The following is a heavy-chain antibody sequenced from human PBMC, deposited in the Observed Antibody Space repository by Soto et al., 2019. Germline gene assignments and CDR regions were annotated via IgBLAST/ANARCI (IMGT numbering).Heavy chain of an antibody. Sequence: ASVKVSCKASGYTFTGYYMHWVCQYPGQGLEWMGWINPNSGGTNYAQKFQGWVTMTRDTSISTAYMGLSRLRSDDTAVYYCARDFGATTDAFEIWGQGTMVTVSS. CDR2: INPNSGGT. V-gene: IGHV1-2*04. D-gene: IGHD3-10*01. CDR3: ARDFGATTDAFEI. J-gene: IGHJ3*02. CDR1: GYTFTGYY.